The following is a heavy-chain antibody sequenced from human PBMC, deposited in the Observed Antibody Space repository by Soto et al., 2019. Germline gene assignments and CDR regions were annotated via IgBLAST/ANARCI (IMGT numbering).Heavy chain of an antibody. CDR2: IYHPGST. CDR1: GGSMSGHY. D-gene: IGHD4-17*01. Sequence: QVQLQESGPGLVKPSETLSLTCTVSGGSMSGHYWSWVRQPPGKGLEYIGYIYHPGSTNYNPSLKSVVTIPVGTSRTQFSLNLSSVTAAAPAVYYCVRFSGHGDYAYWGQGTLFTVSS. V-gene: IGHV4-59*08. J-gene: IGHJ4*02. CDR3: VRFSGHGDYAY.